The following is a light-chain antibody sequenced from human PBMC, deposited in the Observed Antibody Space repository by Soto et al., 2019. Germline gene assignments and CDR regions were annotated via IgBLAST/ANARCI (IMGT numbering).Light chain of an antibody. CDR2: AAS. CDR1: QAIGNY. Sequence: IQMTQFPSSLSASVGDRITITCRASQAIGNYLAWYQQKPGKVPKLLIYAASTLQSGVPSRFSGSRSGTDFTLTVSSLQPEDVATYYCQKYNSAPLTFGPGTKVDIK. CDR3: QKYNSAPLT. J-gene: IGKJ3*01. V-gene: IGKV1-27*01.